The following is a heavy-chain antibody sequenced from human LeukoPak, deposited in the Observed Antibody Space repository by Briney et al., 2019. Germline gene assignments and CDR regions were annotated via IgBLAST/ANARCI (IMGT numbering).Heavy chain of an antibody. V-gene: IGHV3-64*01. CDR2: ISSNGCST. Sequence: GGSLRLSCAASGFTFSSYAMHWVRQSPGKGLEYVSAISSNGCSTYYANSVKGRFTISRDNYKNTLYLQMGSLRAEDMAVYYCARGLYSNPTFDYWGQGTLVTVSS. D-gene: IGHD4-11*01. CDR3: ARGLYSNPTFDY. J-gene: IGHJ4*02. CDR1: GFTFSSYA.